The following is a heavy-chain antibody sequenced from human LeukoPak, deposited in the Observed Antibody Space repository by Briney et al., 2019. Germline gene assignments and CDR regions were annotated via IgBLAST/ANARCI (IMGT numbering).Heavy chain of an antibody. D-gene: IGHD2-2*01. CDR1: GYTFSNFG. V-gene: IGHV1-18*01. CDR2: ISGNNDNP. J-gene: IGHJ4*02. Sequence: ASVRVSCKTSGYTFSNFGINWVRHAPGQGLEWMGWISGNNDNPNYGQKFQGRFTVTTDSSTSTAYMEPRNLRFDDTAVYYCARDGTSTDDYWGQGTLVTVSS. CDR3: ARDGTSTDDY.